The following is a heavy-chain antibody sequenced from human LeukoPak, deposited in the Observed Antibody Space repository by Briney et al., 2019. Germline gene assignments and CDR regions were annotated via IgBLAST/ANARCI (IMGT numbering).Heavy chain of an antibody. CDR2: IYSSGST. J-gene: IGHJ4*02. Sequence: GGSLRLSCAASGLTVSSNYMSWVRQAPGKGLEWVSVIYSSGSTYYVDSVKGRFTISRDNSKNTLYLQMNSLRVEDTAVYYCARWGSLNVDYWGQGTLVTVSS. D-gene: IGHD3-16*01. CDR3: ARWGSLNVDY. V-gene: IGHV3-66*01. CDR1: GLTVSSNY.